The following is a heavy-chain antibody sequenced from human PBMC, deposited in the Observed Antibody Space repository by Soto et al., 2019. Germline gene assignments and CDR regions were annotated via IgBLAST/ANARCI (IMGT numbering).Heavy chain of an antibody. CDR2: INPSGGST. D-gene: IGHD1-1*01. J-gene: IGHJ5*02. Sequence: ASVKVSCKASGYTFTSYYMHWVRQAPGQRLEWMGIINPSGGSTSYAQKFQDRVTITRDMSTSTAYMELSNLRSEDTAVYYCAADAAPTDPYKWFNPWGQGTMVTVSS. CDR1: GYTFTSYY. CDR3: AADAAPTDPYKWFNP. V-gene: IGHV1-46*01.